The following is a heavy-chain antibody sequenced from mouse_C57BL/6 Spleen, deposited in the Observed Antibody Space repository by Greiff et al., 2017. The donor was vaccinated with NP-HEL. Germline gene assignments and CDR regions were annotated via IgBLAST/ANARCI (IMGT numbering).Heavy chain of an antibody. CDR3: AREGGNYGYFDV. J-gene: IGHJ1*03. D-gene: IGHD2-1*01. CDR2: ISYDGSN. Sequence: VQLQQSGPGLVKPSQSLSLTCSVTGYSITSGYYWNWIRQFPGNKLEWMGYISYDGSNNYNPSLKNRISITRDTSKNQFFLKLNSVTTEDTATYDCAREGGNYGYFDVWGTGTTVTVSS. V-gene: IGHV3-6*01. CDR1: GYSITSGYY.